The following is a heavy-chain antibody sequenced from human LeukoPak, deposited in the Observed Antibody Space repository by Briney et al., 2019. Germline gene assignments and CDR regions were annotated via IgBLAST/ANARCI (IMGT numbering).Heavy chain of an antibody. J-gene: IGHJ5*02. D-gene: IGHD1-7*01. V-gene: IGHV3-33*01. CDR2: IWYDGSNI. CDR3: VRGVGVSRFNYLDP. Sequence: GGSLRLSCAASGISFSSHGMHWVRQAPGKGLEWVAVIWYDGSNIYYADSVKGRFTISRDNSKNTLYLQMNSLRDDDTAVYYCVRGVGVSRFNYLDPWGQGTLVIVSS. CDR1: GISFSSHG.